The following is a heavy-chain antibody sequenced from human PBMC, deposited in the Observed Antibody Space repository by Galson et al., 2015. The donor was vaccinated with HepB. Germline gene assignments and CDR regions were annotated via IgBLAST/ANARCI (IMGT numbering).Heavy chain of an antibody. CDR3: ARPRYGDYVVAH. Sequence: SLRLSCAPSGFIFSDYYMSWIRQAPGKGLEWVSYISGSGDTIYYADSVKGRFTISRDNAKKSLYLQMNSLRVDATAIYYCARPRYGDYVVAHWGQGTMVTVAS. J-gene: IGHJ5*02. V-gene: IGHV3-11*01. D-gene: IGHD4-17*01. CDR1: GFIFSDYY. CDR2: ISGSGDTI.